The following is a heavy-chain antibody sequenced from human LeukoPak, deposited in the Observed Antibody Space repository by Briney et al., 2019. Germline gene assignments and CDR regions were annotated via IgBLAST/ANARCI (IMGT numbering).Heavy chain of an antibody. CDR2: IYHSGST. CDR3: ARVSIAAAGTGYYYYYYMDV. CDR1: GGSFSGYY. V-gene: IGHV4-34*01. Sequence: SETLSLTCAVYGGSFSGYYWSWIRQPPGKGLEWIGEIYHSGSTNYNPSLKSRVTISVDKSKNQFSLKLTSVTAADTAVYYCARVSIAAAGTGYYYYYYMDVWGKGTTVTVSS. J-gene: IGHJ6*03. D-gene: IGHD6-13*01.